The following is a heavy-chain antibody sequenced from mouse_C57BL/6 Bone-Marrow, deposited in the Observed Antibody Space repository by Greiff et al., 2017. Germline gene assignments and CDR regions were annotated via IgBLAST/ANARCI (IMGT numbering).Heavy chain of an antibody. V-gene: IGHV1-54*01. D-gene: IGHD4-1*01. CDR3: ARSNWFDY. J-gene: IGHJ2*01. CDR1: GYAFTNYL. Sequence: VKVVESGAELVRPGTSVKVSCKASGYAFTNYLIEWVKQRPGQGLEWIGVINPGSGGTNYNEKFKGKATLTADKSSSTAYMQLSSLTSEDAAVYFCARSNWFDYWGQGTTLTVSS. CDR2: INPGSGGT.